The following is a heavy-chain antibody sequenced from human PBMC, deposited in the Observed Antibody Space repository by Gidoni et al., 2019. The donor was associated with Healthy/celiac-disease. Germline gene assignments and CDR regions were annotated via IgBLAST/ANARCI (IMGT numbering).Heavy chain of an antibody. Sequence: QVQLVESGAGVVQPGRSLRLSCAASGFTFSSYGMDWVRQAPGKGLEWVEVISYDGSNKYYADSVKGRFTISRDNSKNTLYLQMNSLRAEDTAVYYCAKSDSGWYNPVDYWGQGTLVTVSS. CDR3: AKSDSGWYNPVDY. J-gene: IGHJ4*02. CDR2: ISYDGSNK. CDR1: GFTFSSYG. V-gene: IGHV3-30*18. D-gene: IGHD6-19*01.